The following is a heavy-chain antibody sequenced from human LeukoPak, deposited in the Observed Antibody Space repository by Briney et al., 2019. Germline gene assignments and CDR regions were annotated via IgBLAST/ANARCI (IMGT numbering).Heavy chain of an antibody. V-gene: IGHV1-18*01. Sequence: ASVKVSCKASGYTFTAYGISWVRQAPGQGLEWMGWISTYNGNTNYAQKLQGRVTMTTDTSTSTAYMDLRSLRSDDTAAYYCAREPPSYSGSSRPFDYWGQGTLVTVSS. CDR1: GYTFTAYG. J-gene: IGHJ4*02. CDR2: ISTYNGNT. D-gene: IGHD1-26*01. CDR3: AREPPSYSGSSRPFDY.